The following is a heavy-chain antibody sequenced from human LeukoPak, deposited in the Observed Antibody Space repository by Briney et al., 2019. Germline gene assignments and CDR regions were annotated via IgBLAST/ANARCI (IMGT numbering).Heavy chain of an antibody. J-gene: IGHJ4*02. D-gene: IGHD6-13*01. V-gene: IGHV4-61*01. Sequence: PSQTLSLTCTVSGGSISSGSYYWSWIRQPPGKGLEWIGYIYYSGSTNYNPSLKSRVTISVDTSKNQFSLKLSSVTAADTAVYYCARTPYSSSWFDYWGQGTLVTVSS. CDR3: ARTPYSSSWFDY. CDR2: IYYSGST. CDR1: GGSISSGSYY.